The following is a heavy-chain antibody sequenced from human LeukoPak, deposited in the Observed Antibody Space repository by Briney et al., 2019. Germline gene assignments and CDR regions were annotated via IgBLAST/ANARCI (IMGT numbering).Heavy chain of an antibody. D-gene: IGHD3-10*01. J-gene: IGHJ6*02. CDR3: ERALYYFGSGSYSGYYGMDV. CDR1: GYTFTSYY. V-gene: IGHV1-46*01. Sequence: ASVKVSCKASGYTFTSYYMHWVRQAPGQGLEWMGIINPSGGSTSYAQKFQGRVSMTRDTSTSTVYMDLSSLRSEDTAVYYCERALYYFGSGSYSGYYGMDVWGQGTTVTVSS. CDR2: INPSGGST.